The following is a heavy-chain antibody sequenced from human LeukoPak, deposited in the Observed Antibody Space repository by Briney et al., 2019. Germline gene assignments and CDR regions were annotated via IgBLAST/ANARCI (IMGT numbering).Heavy chain of an antibody. V-gene: IGHV3-48*01. Sequence: GGSLRLSCAASGFTFSSYSMNWVRQAPGKGLEWVSCISSSSSTIYYADSVKGRFTISRDNSKNTLYLQMNSLRAEDTAVYYCAKVYMATTKIRRGFDYWGQGTLVTVSS. D-gene: IGHD5-24*01. CDR3: AKVYMATTKIRRGFDY. CDR1: GFTFSSYS. CDR2: ISSSSSTI. J-gene: IGHJ4*02.